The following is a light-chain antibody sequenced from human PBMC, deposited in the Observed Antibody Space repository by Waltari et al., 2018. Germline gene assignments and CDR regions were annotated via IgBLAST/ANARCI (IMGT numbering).Light chain of an antibody. V-gene: IGKV3-15*01. CDR3: LQYNDWPPLT. CDR1: QSVSSN. Sequence: EIVMTQSPATLSVSPGERATISCRASQSVSSNLAWYQQKPGQAPRLLINGASTRATGVPDRFLGSGSGTEFTLTISSLQSEDFAVYYCLQYNDWPPLTFGGGTKVEIK. J-gene: IGKJ4*01. CDR2: GAS.